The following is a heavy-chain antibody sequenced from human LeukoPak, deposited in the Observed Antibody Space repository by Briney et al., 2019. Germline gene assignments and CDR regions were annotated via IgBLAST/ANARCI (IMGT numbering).Heavy chain of an antibody. V-gene: IGHV3-23*01. J-gene: IGHJ4*02. CDR1: GFTFSSYA. Sequence: GGSLRLXCAASGFTFSSYAMSWVRQAPGKGLEWVSAISGSGGSTYYADSVKGRFTISRDNSKNTLYLQMNSLRAEDTAVYYCANQGWFGEIPLDYWGQGTLVTVSS. CDR2: ISGSGGST. D-gene: IGHD3-10*01. CDR3: ANQGWFGEIPLDY.